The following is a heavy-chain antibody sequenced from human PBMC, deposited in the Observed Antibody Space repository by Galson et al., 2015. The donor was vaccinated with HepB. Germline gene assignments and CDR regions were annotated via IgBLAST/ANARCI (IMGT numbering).Heavy chain of an antibody. CDR2: IRSKAYGGTT. CDR3: TRGPQFITIAMVGEGFDY. V-gene: IGHV3-49*04. D-gene: IGHD5-18*01. CDR1: GFTFGDYA. Sequence: SLRLSCAASGFTFGDYAMSWVRQAPGKGLEWVGFIRSKAYGGTTEYAASVKGRFTISRDDSKSIAYLQMNSLKTEDTAVYYCTRGPQFITIAMVGEGFDYWGQGTLVTVSS. J-gene: IGHJ4*02.